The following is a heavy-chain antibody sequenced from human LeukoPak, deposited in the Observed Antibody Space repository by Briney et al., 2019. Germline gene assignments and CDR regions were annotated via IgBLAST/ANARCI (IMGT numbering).Heavy chain of an antibody. CDR1: GFTFSNYA. J-gene: IGHJ4*02. V-gene: IGHV3-23*01. CDR3: AKADSGRYYYFDD. CDR2: ISGSGGST. D-gene: IGHD1-26*01. Sequence: GGSLRLSCAASGFTFSNYAMSWVRQAPGKGLEWVSTISGSGGSTYYADSVKGRFTISRDNSKNTLSLQMNSLRAEDTAVYYCAKADSGRYYYFDDWGQGTLVTVSS.